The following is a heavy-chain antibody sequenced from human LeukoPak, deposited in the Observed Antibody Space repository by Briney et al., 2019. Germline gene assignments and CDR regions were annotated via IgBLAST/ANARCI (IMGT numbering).Heavy chain of an antibody. Sequence: GGSLRLSCAASGFTFSSYGMHWVRQAPGKGLEWVAFIRYDGSNKYYADSVKGRFTISRDNSKNTLYLQMNSLRAEDTAVYYCAKDMFPIVGGDSPHDYWGQGTLVTVSS. V-gene: IGHV3-30*02. CDR1: GFTFSSYG. D-gene: IGHD4-23*01. CDR2: IRYDGSNK. CDR3: AKDMFPIVGGDSPHDY. J-gene: IGHJ4*02.